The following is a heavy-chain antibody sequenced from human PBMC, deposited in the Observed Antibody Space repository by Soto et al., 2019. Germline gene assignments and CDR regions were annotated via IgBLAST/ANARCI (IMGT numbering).Heavy chain of an antibody. CDR1: GFTFSSYS. V-gene: IGHV3-21*06. D-gene: IGHD2-21*02. J-gene: IGHJ6*02. CDR2: ISSSSSYI. Sequence: EVQLVESGGGLVKPGGSLRLSCAVSGFTFSSYSMNWVRQAPGKGLEWVSSISSSSSYIYYADSVKGRFTISRDNAKNSLYLQMNSLRAEDTAVYYCARDVCGGDCAPSGMDVWGQGTTVTVSS. CDR3: ARDVCGGDCAPSGMDV.